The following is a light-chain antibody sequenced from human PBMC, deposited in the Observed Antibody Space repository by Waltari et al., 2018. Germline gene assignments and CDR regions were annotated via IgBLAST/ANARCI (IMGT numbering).Light chain of an antibody. V-gene: IGKV3-20*01. J-gene: IGKJ1*01. CDR2: DAI. CDR3: QHYLRLPVT. Sequence: EIVLTQSPGTLSLSPGQRATLSCRASQSIGKYLVWYQQKPGQAPRPLIYDAISRATGIPDRFSGSGSGTDFSLTISRLEPEDFAVYYCQHYLRLPVTFGQGTTVEIK. CDR1: QSIGKY.